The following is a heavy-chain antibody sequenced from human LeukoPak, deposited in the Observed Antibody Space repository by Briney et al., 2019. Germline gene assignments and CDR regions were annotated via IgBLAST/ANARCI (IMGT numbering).Heavy chain of an antibody. V-gene: IGHV3-48*01. J-gene: IGHJ5*02. CDR1: GFTFSNYW. D-gene: IGHD3-10*01. Sequence: GGSLRLSCAASGFTFSNYWMHWVRQAPGKGLEWVSYISSSSSTIYYADSEKGRFTISRDNAKNSLYLQMNSLRAEDTAVYYCARSMVRGVKGWFDPWGQGTLVTVSS. CDR2: ISSSSSTI. CDR3: ARSMVRGVKGWFDP.